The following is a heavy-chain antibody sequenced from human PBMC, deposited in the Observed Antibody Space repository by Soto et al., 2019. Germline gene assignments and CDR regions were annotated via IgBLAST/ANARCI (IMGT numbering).Heavy chain of an antibody. D-gene: IGHD3-3*01. CDR2: IYWDDDK. CDR1: GFSLTTSGVG. V-gene: IGHV2-5*02. J-gene: IGHJ4*02. Sequence: QITLNESGPALGKPRQTLTLTCTFSGFSLTTSGVGVGWIRQSPGKAPEWLALIYWDDDKRYSPSLKSRLTITKDAPKNQVVLKMADLDPADTATYYCAHRVLRTVFGLVTTTAIYFDFWGKGTPVAVSS. CDR3: AHRVLRTVFGLVTTTAIYFDF.